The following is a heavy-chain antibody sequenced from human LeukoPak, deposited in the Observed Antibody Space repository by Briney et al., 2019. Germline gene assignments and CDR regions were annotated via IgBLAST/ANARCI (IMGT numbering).Heavy chain of an antibody. D-gene: IGHD3-10*01. CDR2: TSSDLNVK. CDR1: GFTFRNYI. Sequence: GGSLRLSCAASGFTFRNYIIHWVRQAPGKGLEWVAVTSSDLNVKLYADSVKGRFTISRDNSRSTLYLQMNSLRPEDTAIYYCAREGYYGSGSPPSLYFDYWGQGTLVTVSS. CDR3: AREGYYGSGSPPSLYFDY. J-gene: IGHJ4*02. V-gene: IGHV3-30-3*01.